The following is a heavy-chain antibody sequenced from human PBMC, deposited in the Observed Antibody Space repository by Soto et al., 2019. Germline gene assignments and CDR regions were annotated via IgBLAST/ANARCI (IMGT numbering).Heavy chain of an antibody. Sequence: GESLKISCKGSGDRFTSSWIGWVRQMPGKGLEWMGLIYPGDSDTRYSPSFQGQVTISADKSISTAYLQWNSLKASDTAMYFCARRSVVVTKDAFGIWGQGTMVTVSS. CDR2: IYPGDSDT. CDR3: ARRSVVVTKDAFGI. V-gene: IGHV5-51*01. CDR1: GDRFTSSW. D-gene: IGHD2-21*02. J-gene: IGHJ3*02.